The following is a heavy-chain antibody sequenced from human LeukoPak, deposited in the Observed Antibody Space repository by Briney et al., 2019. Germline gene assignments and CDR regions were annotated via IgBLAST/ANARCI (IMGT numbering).Heavy chain of an antibody. D-gene: IGHD3-10*01. CDR3: ARARDYGSGKANAFDI. CDR2: IKRDGSEK. Sequence: PGGSLRLSCAASGFTFNSYWMSWVRQAPGKGLEWVANIKRDGSEKYYVDSVKGRFTISRDNAEDSLYLQRNSLRAEDTAVYYCARARDYGSGKANAFDIGGQGTMVTVSS. V-gene: IGHV3-7*05. CDR1: GFTFNSYW. J-gene: IGHJ3*02.